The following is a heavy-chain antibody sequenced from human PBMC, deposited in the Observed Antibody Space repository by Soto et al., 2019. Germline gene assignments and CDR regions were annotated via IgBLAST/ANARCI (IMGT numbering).Heavy chain of an antibody. CDR2: IYYSGST. CDR1: GGSVSSGSYN. V-gene: IGHV4-61*01. D-gene: IGHD4-17*01. CDR3: ARAHYGDYGYGMDV. J-gene: IGHJ6*02. Sequence: SETLPLTCTVAGGSVSSGSYNWSWIRQPPGKGLEWIGYIYYSGSTNYNPSLKSRVTISVDRSKNQFSLKLISVTAADTAVYYCARAHYGDYGYGMDVWGQGTTVTVSS.